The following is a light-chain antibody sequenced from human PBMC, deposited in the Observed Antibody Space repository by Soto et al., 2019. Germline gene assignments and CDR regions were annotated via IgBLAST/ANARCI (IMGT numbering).Light chain of an antibody. Sequence: DIQMTQSPSSESASIGDSVTITCRASQDIGTWLAWYQQKPGKAPSLLIYAASSLQSGVPARFSGSGFGTDFSLTINNLEPEDFAVYYCQQRNSWPITFGQGTRLEIK. CDR2: AAS. CDR3: QQRNSWPIT. V-gene: IGKV1-12*01. CDR1: QDIGTW. J-gene: IGKJ5*01.